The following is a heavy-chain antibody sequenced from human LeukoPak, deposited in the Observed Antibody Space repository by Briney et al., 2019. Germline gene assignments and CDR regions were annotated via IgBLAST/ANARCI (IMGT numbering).Heavy chain of an antibody. CDR3: ARVGATTLFDY. V-gene: IGHV1-2*02. J-gene: IGHJ4*02. CDR1: VYTLTGSN. CDR2: INPTSGGT. Sequence: AAVKDSSKDSVYTLTGSNMYCVRPAPGQGPEWMGGINPTSGGTNYAQKFQGRVTMTRDTSISTAYMELSRLRSDDTAVYYCARVGATTLFDYWGQGTLVTVSS. D-gene: IGHD1-26*01.